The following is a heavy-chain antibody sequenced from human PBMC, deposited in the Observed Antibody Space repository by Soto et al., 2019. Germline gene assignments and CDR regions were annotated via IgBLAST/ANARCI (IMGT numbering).Heavy chain of an antibody. D-gene: IGHD6-13*01. CDR2: ISAYNGNT. V-gene: IGHV1-18*04. CDR1: GYTFTSYG. J-gene: IGHJ6*02. CDR3: ARIFVGVSSSWLNYYYYGMDV. Sequence: PGESLKISCKGSGYTFTSYGISWVRQAPGQGLEWMGWISAYNGNTNYAQKLQGRVTMTTDTSTSTAYMELRSLRSDDTAVYYCARIFVGVSSSWLNYYYYGMDVWGQGTTVTVSS.